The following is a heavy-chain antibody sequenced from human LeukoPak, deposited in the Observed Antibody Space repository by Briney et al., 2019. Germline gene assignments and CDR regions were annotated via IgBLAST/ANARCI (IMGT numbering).Heavy chain of an antibody. CDR3: ARGRCRNSGCRPYFDY. J-gene: IGHJ4*02. CDR1: GGSISSSSYY. CDR2: IYYSEST. D-gene: IGHD2/OR15-2a*01. V-gene: IGHV4-39*07. Sequence: KPSETLSLTCTVSGGSISSSSYYWGWIRQPPGKGLEWIGSIYYSESTNYNPSLKSRVTISTDTSKSQFSLNLRSVTAEDTGIYYYARGRCRNSGCRPYFDYWGQGTQVTVSS.